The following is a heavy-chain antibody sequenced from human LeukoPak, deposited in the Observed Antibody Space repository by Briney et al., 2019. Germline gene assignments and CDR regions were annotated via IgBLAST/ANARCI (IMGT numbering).Heavy chain of an antibody. CDR3: ARDGAPSYCSSTSCYDYYFDY. D-gene: IGHD2-2*01. CDR1: GFTFSDYY. J-gene: IGHJ4*02. V-gene: IGHV3-11*04. Sequence: GGSLRLSCAASGFTFSDYYMSWIRQAPGKGLEWVSYISSSGSTIYYADSVKGRFTISRDNAKNSLYLQMNSLRAEDTAVYYCARDGAPSYCSSTSCYDYYFDYWGQGTLVTVSS. CDR2: ISSSGSTI.